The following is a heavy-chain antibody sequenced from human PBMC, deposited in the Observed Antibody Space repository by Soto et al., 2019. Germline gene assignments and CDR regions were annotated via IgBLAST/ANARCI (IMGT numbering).Heavy chain of an antibody. CDR3: ATTAAPLDTAMLKGLAH. V-gene: IGHV1-69*01. J-gene: IGHJ4*02. Sequence: QVQLVQSGAEVKKPGSSVKVSCKASGVTFSNTAFIWVRQAPGQGLEWMGGIIPIFGAPNYAQNFQGRLMISADDSSSKAYMELNTMTSEDTAVYYCATTAAPLDTAMLKGLAHWGQGTLVTVSS. CDR1: GVTFSNTA. D-gene: IGHD5-18*01. CDR2: IIPIFGAP.